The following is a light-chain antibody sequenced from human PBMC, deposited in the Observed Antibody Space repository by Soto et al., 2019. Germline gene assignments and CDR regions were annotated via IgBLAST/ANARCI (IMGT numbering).Light chain of an antibody. CDR2: GAS. J-gene: IGKJ3*01. CDR1: QSVSSSD. V-gene: IGKV3-20*01. CDR3: QQYSYWPRT. Sequence: IVLTQSPGTLSLSPGERATLSCRASQSVSSSDXAWYQQKPGQAPRLLVDGASSRAAGVPDRFSGSGSGTEFTLTISSLQSEDFAVYYCQQYSYWPRTFGPGTKVAIK.